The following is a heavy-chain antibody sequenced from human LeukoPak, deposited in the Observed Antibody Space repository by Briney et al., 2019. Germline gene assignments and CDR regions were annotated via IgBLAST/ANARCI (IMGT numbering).Heavy chain of an antibody. Sequence: GGSLRLSCTASGFTFGDYAMSWFRQAPGKGLEWVSGISWNSGSIGYADSVKGRFTISRDNAKNSLYLQMNSLRAEDTALYYCAKDTRAYYYYGMDVWGQGTTVTVSS. CDR1: GFTFGDYA. J-gene: IGHJ6*02. CDR2: ISWNSGSI. CDR3: AKDTRAYYYYGMDV. V-gene: IGHV3-9*01.